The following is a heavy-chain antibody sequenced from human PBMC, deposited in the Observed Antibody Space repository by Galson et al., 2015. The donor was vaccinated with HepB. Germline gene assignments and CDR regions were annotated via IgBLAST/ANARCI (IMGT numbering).Heavy chain of an antibody. V-gene: IGHV3-48*01. CDR3: ARDRLVPEEKMTTEDRGVAFDI. CDR1: GFTFSGYS. D-gene: IGHD6-19*01. CDR2: ISSSGSTI. J-gene: IGHJ3*02. Sequence: SLRLSCAASGFTFSGYSMNWVRQAPGKGLEWVSYISSSGSTIYYADSVKGRFTISRDNAKNSLYLQMNSLRAEDTAVYYCARDRLVPEEKMTTEDRGVAFDIWGQGTMVTVSS.